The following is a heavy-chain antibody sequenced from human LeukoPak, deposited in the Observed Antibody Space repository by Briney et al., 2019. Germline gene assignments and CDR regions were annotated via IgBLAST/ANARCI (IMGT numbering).Heavy chain of an antibody. CDR1: AFTFSNYD. J-gene: IGHJ6*03. CDR2: ISHSSTYI. V-gene: IGHV3-21*01. Sequence: GGSLRLSCAASAFTFSNYDMNWVRQVPGKGLEWVSSISHSSTYIYYADSVKGRFTISRDNAKNSLYLQMNSLRAEDTAVYYCARGETYYYYMDVWGKGTTVTVSS. CDR3: ARGETYYYYMDV.